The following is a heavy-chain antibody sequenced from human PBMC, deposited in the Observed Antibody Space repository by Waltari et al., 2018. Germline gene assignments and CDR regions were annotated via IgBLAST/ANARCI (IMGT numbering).Heavy chain of an antibody. V-gene: IGHV3-74*01. J-gene: IGHJ4*02. Sequence: EVQLEESGGGLVQPGGSLRLSCAAPGFPFRSTWMPWVRQAPGKGLVWVSRINSDGSTISYADSVKGRFTISRDNAKNTLYLQMNSLSAEDTAVYYCASAYYDILDWGQGTLVTVSS. D-gene: IGHD3-9*01. CDR2: INSDGSTI. CDR3: ASAYYDILD. CDR1: GFPFRSTW.